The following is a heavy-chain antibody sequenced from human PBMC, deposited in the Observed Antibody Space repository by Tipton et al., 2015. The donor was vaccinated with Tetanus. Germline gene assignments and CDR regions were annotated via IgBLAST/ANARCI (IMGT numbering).Heavy chain of an antibody. D-gene: IGHD6-13*01. CDR2: IYYSGST. Sequence: TLSLTCTVTGDSISSSRYYWSWIRQPPGKGLEWIGYIYYSGSTNYNPSLKSRVTMSVDTSKNQFSLHLTSVTAADTAVYYCARGGIAAAGGGLDYWGQGTLVTVSS. CDR1: GDSISSSRYY. J-gene: IGHJ4*02. V-gene: IGHV4-61*01. CDR3: ARGGIAAAGGGLDY.